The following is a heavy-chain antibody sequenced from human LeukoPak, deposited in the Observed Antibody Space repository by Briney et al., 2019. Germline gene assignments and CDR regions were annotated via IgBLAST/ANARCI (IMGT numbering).Heavy chain of an antibody. D-gene: IGHD4-4*01. CDR3: ARGNSHSFDY. J-gene: IGHJ4*02. CDR1: GFSLSSYW. CDR2: INSDGSST. V-gene: IGHV3-74*01. Sequence: GGSLRLSCAASGFSLSSYWMPWVRHTPGKGPVWVSRINSDGSSTSYADSVKGRFTISRDNAKNTLYLQMNSLRAEDTAVYYCARGNSHSFDYWGQGALVTVSS.